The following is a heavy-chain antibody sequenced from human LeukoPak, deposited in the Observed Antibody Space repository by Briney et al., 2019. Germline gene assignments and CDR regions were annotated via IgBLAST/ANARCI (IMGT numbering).Heavy chain of an antibody. J-gene: IGHJ6*03. D-gene: IGHD1-7*01. CDR3: AKRELRYYYYYMDV. V-gene: IGHV3-23*01. CDR1: GFTFSSYE. Sequence: GGSLRLSCAASGFTFSSYEMNWVRQAPGKGLEWVSAISGSGGSTYYADSVKGRFTISRDNSKNTLYLQMNSLRAEDTAVYYCAKRELRYYYYYMDVWGKGTTVTISS. CDR2: ISGSGGST.